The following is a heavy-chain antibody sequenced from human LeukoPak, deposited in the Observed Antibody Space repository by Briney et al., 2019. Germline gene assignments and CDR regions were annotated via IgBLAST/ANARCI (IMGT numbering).Heavy chain of an antibody. V-gene: IGHV1-18*01. D-gene: IGHD2-21*01. CDR1: GYTFTSYG. CDR3: ARAVVEDDAFDF. CDR2: ISAYSGGT. Sequence: ASVKVSCKASGYTFTSYGISWVRQAPGQGLEWMGWISAYSGGTYYAQKFQGRVTMTRDTSISTAYMELSRLRSDDTVFYYCARAVVEDDAFDFWGQGTMVTVSS. J-gene: IGHJ3*01.